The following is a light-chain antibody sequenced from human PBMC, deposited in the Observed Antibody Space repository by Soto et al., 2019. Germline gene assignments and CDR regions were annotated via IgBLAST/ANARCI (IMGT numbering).Light chain of an antibody. CDR2: EVN. J-gene: IGLJ1*01. Sequence: QSALTQPPSASGSPGQSVTISCTGTSSDVGGYNYVSWYQQYPGKVPKLMVYEVNKRPSGVPDRFSGSKSGNTACLTVSGLQADDEADYYCTSYAGGNNVFGTGTKVTVL. CDR1: SSDVGGYNY. CDR3: TSYAGGNNV. V-gene: IGLV2-8*01.